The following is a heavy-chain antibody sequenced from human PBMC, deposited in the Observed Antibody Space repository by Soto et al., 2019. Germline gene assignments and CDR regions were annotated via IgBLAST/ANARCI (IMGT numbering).Heavy chain of an antibody. V-gene: IGHV1-2*02. CDR3: ARMSIAAAGDY. CDR1: GYTFPGYY. Sequence: GSVHVSWQASGYTFPGYYMQCVRQAPGQGLEWMGWINPNSGGTNYAQKFQGRVTMTRDTSISTAYMELSRLRSDDTAVYYCARMSIAAAGDYWGQGTLVTSPQ. D-gene: IGHD6-13*01. CDR2: INPNSGGT. J-gene: IGHJ4*02.